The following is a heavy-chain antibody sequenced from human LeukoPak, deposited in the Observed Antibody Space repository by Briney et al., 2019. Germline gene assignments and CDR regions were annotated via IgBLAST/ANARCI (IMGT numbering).Heavy chain of an antibody. Sequence: GGSMRLSCAASGFTFSSYGMHWVRQAPGKGLEWVAFIRYDGSNKYYADSVKGRFTISRDNSKNTLYLQMNSLRAEDTAVYYCAKDGQHDSSAHQFDYWGQGTLVTVSS. V-gene: IGHV3-30*02. J-gene: IGHJ4*02. D-gene: IGHD3-22*01. CDR2: IRYDGSNK. CDR3: AKDGQHDSSAHQFDY. CDR1: GFTFSSYG.